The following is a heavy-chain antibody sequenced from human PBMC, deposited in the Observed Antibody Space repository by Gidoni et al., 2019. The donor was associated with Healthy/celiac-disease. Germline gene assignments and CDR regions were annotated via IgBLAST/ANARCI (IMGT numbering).Heavy chain of an antibody. Sequence: EVQLLESGGGLAQPGGSLRLSCAASGFTFSSYAMNWVLQAPGQGLEWVSVISDSGDYTYYADSLKGRFTISRDNSKNTLYLQMNSLRAEDTAVYYCAKDLAGPVTTAWFDPWGQGTLVTVSS. CDR3: AKDLAGPVTTAWFDP. D-gene: IGHD4-17*01. J-gene: IGHJ5*02. CDR2: ISDSGDYT. CDR1: GFTFSSYA. V-gene: IGHV3-23*01.